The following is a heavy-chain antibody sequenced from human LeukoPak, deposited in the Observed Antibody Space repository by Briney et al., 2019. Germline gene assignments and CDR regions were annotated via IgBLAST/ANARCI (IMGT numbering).Heavy chain of an antibody. D-gene: IGHD4-23*01. CDR2: INPNSGGT. J-gene: IGHJ6*02. CDR1: GYTFTCYY. CDR3: ARARLRWFLRLFGMDV. Sequence: AAVTVSCKSSGYTFTCYYMHWVRQAPGQGLEWMGWINPNSGGTNYAQKFQGRVTMTRDTSISTAYMELSRLRSDDTAVYYCARARLRWFLRLFGMDVWGQGTTVTVSS. V-gene: IGHV1-2*02.